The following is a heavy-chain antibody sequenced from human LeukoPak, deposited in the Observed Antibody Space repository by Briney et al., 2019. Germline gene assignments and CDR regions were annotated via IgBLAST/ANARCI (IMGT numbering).Heavy chain of an antibody. J-gene: IGHJ6*02. CDR3: ARESVDSEDDYYYYGMDV. V-gene: IGHV3-7*01. CDR1: GFTFSSYW. D-gene: IGHD3/OR15-3a*01. Sequence: GGSLRLSCAASGFTFSSYWMSWVRQAPGKGLEWGANIKQDGSEKYYVDSVKGRFTISRDNAKNSLYLQMNSLRAEDTAVYYCARESVDSEDDYYYYGMDVWGQGTTVTVSS. CDR2: IKQDGSEK.